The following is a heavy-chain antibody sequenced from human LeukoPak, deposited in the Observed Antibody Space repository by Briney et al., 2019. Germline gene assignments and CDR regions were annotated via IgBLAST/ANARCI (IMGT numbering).Heavy chain of an antibody. Sequence: ASVKVSCKASGYTFTSYGISWVRQAPGEGLEWMGWIGVYNGNTKYAQKFQGRVTLTTDTSTSTAYMELRSLRSDDTAVYYCARDDYCSSTTCDSYYFDYWGQGTLVTVSS. CDR1: GYTFTSYG. V-gene: IGHV1-18*01. CDR2: IGVYNGNT. J-gene: IGHJ4*02. D-gene: IGHD2-2*01. CDR3: ARDDYCSSTTCDSYYFDY.